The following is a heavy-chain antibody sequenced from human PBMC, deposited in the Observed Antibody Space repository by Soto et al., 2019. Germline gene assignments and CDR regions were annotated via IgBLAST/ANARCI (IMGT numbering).Heavy chain of an antibody. CDR1: GYTFTSYA. J-gene: IGHJ5*02. Sequence: ASVKVSCKPSGYTFTSYAMHWVRQAPGQRLEWMGWINAGNGNTKYSQHFQGRVTNTRDPSASTAYMELSSLRSEDTAVYYCAVLGYCSRTSCYGSRDWFGPWGQGTPVTVSS. CDR3: AVLGYCSRTSCYGSRDWFGP. D-gene: IGHD2-2*01. V-gene: IGHV1-3*01. CDR2: INAGNGNT.